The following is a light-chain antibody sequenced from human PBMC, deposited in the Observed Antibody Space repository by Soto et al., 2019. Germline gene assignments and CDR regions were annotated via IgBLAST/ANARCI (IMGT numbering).Light chain of an antibody. V-gene: IGKV3-15*01. CDR1: QSVSST. J-gene: IGKJ4*01. CDR3: QQYKNWPLT. Sequence: EIVMTQSPATLSVSPGGRATLSCRASQSVSSTLAWYQQKPGQAPGLLIYGASTRATGFPARFSGSGSGTEFTLTISSLQSEDFAVYYCQQYKNWPLTFGGGTKVDIK. CDR2: GAS.